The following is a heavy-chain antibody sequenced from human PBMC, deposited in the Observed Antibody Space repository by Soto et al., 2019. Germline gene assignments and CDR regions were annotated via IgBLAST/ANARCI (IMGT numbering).Heavy chain of an antibody. CDR2: IRSKANSYAT. CDR3: TRPGGIAAAGQDY. Sequence: GGSLRLSCAASGFTFSGSAMHWVRQASGKGLEWVGRIRSKANSYATAYAASVKGRFTISRDDSKNTAYLQMNSLKTEDTAVYYCTRPGGIAAAGQDYWGQGTLVTVYS. V-gene: IGHV3-73*01. CDR1: GFTFSGSA. D-gene: IGHD6-13*01. J-gene: IGHJ4*02.